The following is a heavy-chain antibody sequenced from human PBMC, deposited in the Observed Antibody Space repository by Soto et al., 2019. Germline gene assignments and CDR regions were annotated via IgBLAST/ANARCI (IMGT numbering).Heavy chain of an antibody. J-gene: IGHJ4*02. CDR3: ARDTFYDFWSGSGLFDY. V-gene: IGHV1-18*01. CDR2: INAYNGNT. Sequence: EASVKVSCKASGYTFTTSGITWVRQAPGQGLEWMGWINAYNGNTKYSQKFQGRVTITRDTSASTAYMELSSLRSEDTAVYYCARDTFYDFWSGSGLFDYWGQGTLVTVSS. D-gene: IGHD3-3*01. CDR1: GYTFTTSG.